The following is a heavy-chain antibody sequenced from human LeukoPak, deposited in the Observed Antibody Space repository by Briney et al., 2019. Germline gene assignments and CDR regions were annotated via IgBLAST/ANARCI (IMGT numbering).Heavy chain of an antibody. Sequence: GGSLRLSCAASGFTFSSYAMSWVRQAPGKGLEWVPAISGSGGSTYYADSVKGRFTISRDNSKNTLYLQMNSLRAEDTAVYYCAKGQTYYYGSGSQPLDYWGQGTLVTVSS. D-gene: IGHD3-10*01. CDR2: ISGSGGST. J-gene: IGHJ4*02. V-gene: IGHV3-23*01. CDR3: AKGQTYYYGSGSQPLDY. CDR1: GFTFSSYA.